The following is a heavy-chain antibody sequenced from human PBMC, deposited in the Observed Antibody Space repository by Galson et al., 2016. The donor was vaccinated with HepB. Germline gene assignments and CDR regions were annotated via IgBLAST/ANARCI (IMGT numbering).Heavy chain of an antibody. J-gene: IGHJ4*02. CDR2: IRSKASGATT. V-gene: IGHV3-49*04. Sequence: SLRLSCAASGFTFSSYNMNWVRQAPGKGLEWVAFIRSKASGATTDYAASVKGRFTISRDDFRSTTYLQMNSLKIDDTAVYYCAREPRTPSTGSDHWGQGTLVTVSS. D-gene: IGHD1-1*01. CDR1: GFTFSSYN. CDR3: AREPRTPSTGSDH.